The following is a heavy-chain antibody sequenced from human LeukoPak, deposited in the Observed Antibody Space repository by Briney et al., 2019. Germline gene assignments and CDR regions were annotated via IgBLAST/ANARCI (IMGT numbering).Heavy chain of an antibody. CDR2: ISIRGSTI. Sequence: PGGSLRLSCAASGFTFSTYSMSWVRQAPGKGLEWVSYISIRGSTIYYADSVKGRFTISRDNARNSLYLQMNSLRAEDTAVYYCARDGGYSGYDDYYYYSAMDVWGQGTTVTVSS. D-gene: IGHD5-12*01. V-gene: IGHV3-48*04. CDR1: GFTFSTYS. J-gene: IGHJ6*02. CDR3: ARDGGYSGYDDYYYYSAMDV.